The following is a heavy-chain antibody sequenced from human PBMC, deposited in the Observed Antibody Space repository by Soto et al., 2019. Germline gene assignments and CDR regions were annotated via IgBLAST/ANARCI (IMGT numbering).Heavy chain of an antibody. Sequence: GGSLRLSCAAAGFSCSSYAMSWVRQAPGKGLEWVSGISGSGGSTYYADSVKGRFTISRDNSKNTLYLQMNSLRAEDTAVYYCAKGVITMVRGVIMPATSPYYYYGMDVWGQGTTVTASS. V-gene: IGHV3-23*01. J-gene: IGHJ6*02. D-gene: IGHD3-10*01. CDR3: AKGVITMVRGVIMPATSPYYYYGMDV. CDR1: GFSCSSYA. CDR2: ISGSGGST.